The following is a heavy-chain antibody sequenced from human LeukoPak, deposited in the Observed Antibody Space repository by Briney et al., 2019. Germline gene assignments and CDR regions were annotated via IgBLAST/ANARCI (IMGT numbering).Heavy chain of an antibody. V-gene: IGHV3-9*01. CDR1: GFTFDDYA. CDR2: ISWNSGSI. Sequence: GRSLRLSCAASGFTFDDYAMHWVRQAPGKGLEWVSGISWNSGSIGYADSVKGRFTISRDNAKNSLYPQMNSLRAEDTALYYCAKDIRAVAALVDWGQGTLVTVSS. CDR3: AKDIRAVAALVD. D-gene: IGHD6-19*01. J-gene: IGHJ4*02.